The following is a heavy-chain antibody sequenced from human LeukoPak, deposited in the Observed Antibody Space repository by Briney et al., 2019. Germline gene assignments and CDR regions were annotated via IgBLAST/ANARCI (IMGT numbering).Heavy chain of an antibody. CDR3: AKESYYYDSSGYDYVKYFQH. J-gene: IGHJ1*01. CDR2: ISYDGSNK. V-gene: IGHV3-30*18. D-gene: IGHD3-22*01. CDR1: GFTFSIYG. Sequence: GGSLRLSCAVFGFTFSIYGMHWVRQAPGKGLEWVAAISYDGSNKYYADSVKGRFTISRDSSKNTLYLQMNSLRAEDTAVYYCAKESYYYDSSGYDYVKYFQHWGQGTLVTVSS.